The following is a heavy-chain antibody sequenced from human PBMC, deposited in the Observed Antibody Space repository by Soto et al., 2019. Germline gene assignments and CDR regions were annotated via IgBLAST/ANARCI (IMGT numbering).Heavy chain of an antibody. Sequence: QVQLQESGPGLVRPSQTLSLTCSVSGGSVSSSGHYWSWIRQHPGKGLEWIGYIYYSGSTYYNPSLDSRPSISLDTSKNEFSLKLSSVTAADTAVYYCAREEGGTSGYYYIDVWGKGTTVTVSS. CDR2: IYYSGST. J-gene: IGHJ6*03. CDR3: AREEGGTSGYYYIDV. V-gene: IGHV4-31*03. D-gene: IGHD1-1*01. CDR1: GGSVSSSGHY.